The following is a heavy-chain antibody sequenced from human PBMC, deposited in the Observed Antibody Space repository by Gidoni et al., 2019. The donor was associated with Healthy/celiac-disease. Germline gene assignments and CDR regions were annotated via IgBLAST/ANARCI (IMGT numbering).Heavy chain of an antibody. CDR3: ARVGVWHYGSGSYVDY. CDR1: GCTFSSYA. V-gene: IGHV1-69*01. J-gene: IGHJ4*02. CDR2: IIPIFGTA. Sequence: QVQLVPSGAEVKKPGSSVKVSCKASGCTFSSYAISWVRQAPGQGLEWMGGIIPIFGTANYAQKFQGRVTITADESTSTAYMELSSLRSEDTAVYYCARVGVWHYGSGSYVDYWGQGTLVTVSS. D-gene: IGHD3-10*01.